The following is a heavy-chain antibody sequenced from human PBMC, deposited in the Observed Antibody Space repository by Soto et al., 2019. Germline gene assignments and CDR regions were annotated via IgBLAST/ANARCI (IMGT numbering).Heavy chain of an antibody. CDR2: INPSGGST. CDR1: GYTFTSYY. V-gene: IGHV1-46*01. J-gene: IGHJ4*02. D-gene: IGHD1-26*01. CDR3: AIGLDSQWELPRFDY. Sequence: ASVKVSCKASGYTFTSYYMHWVRQAPGQGLEWMGIINPSGGSTSYAQKFQGRVTMTRDTSTSTVYMELSSLRSEDTAVYYCAIGLDSQWELPRFDYWGQGTLVTVSS.